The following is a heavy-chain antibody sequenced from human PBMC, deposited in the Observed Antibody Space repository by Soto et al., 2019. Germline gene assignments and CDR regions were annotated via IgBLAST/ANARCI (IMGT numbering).Heavy chain of an antibody. Sequence: QVQLQQWGAGLLKPSETLSLTCAVYGGSFSGYYWSWIRQPPGKGLEWIGEINHSGSTNYNPSLKSRVTISVDTSKNQFSLKLSSVTAADTAVYYCASSFSPAADWYFDLWGRGTLVTVSS. CDR2: INHSGST. D-gene: IGHD3-3*01. CDR3: ASSFSPAADWYFDL. J-gene: IGHJ2*01. CDR1: GGSFSGYY. V-gene: IGHV4-34*01.